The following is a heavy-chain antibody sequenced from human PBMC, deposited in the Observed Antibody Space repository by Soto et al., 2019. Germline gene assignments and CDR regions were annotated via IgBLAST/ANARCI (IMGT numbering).Heavy chain of an antibody. CDR2: INPSGGST. D-gene: IGHD1-26*01. CDR3: ARNSPGAILPTYYYYYMDV. J-gene: IGHJ6*03. Sequence: GASVKVSCKASGYTFTSYYMHWVRQAPGQGLEWMGIINPSGGSTSYAQKFQGRVTMTRDTSTSTVYMELSSLRSEDTAVYYCARNSPGAILPTYYYYYMDVWGKGTTVTVSS. CDR1: GYTFTSYY. V-gene: IGHV1-46*03.